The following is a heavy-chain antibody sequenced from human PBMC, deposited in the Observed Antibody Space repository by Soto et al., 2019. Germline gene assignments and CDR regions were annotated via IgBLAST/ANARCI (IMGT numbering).Heavy chain of an antibody. D-gene: IGHD2-8*01. V-gene: IGHV4-59*01. CDR2: IYYSGST. CDR3: ARGSPTLGYCTNRVCTHSEC. Sequence: SETLSLTCSVSGGSIRSYYWSWIRQRPGKGLEWIGYIYYSGSTNNNPSLRSRVTISIDTSKNQFSLKLSSVTAADTAVYYCARGSPTLGYCTNRVCTHSECWGQGTLVIVSS. J-gene: IGHJ4*02. CDR1: GGSIRSYY.